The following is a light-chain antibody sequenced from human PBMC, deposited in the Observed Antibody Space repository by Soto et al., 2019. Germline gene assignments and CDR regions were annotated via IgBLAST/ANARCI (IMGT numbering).Light chain of an antibody. CDR2: DSS. V-gene: IGKV1-5*01. CDR3: QQYNSYPLT. Sequence: DIPMTQSPSTLSASVGDRVTITCRASQSISSWLAWYQQKPGKAPKLLIYDSSSLESGVPSRFSGSGSGTEFTLTISSLQPDDFATYCCQQYNSYPLTFGGGTKVEIK. CDR1: QSISSW. J-gene: IGKJ4*01.